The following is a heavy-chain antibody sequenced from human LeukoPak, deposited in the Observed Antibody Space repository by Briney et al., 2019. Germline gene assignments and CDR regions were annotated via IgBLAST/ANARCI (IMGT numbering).Heavy chain of an antibody. CDR1: GSTFSSFT. Sequence: GGSLRLSCAASGSTFSSFTMNWVRQAPGKGLEWVSYISHSDSTTSYSDSVRGRFTISRDNAKNSLYLQMDSLRAEDTAIYYCTRDPNHPTYSSGWYHWGQGTLVTVSS. D-gene: IGHD6-19*01. V-gene: IGHV3-48*04. CDR2: ISHSDSTT. J-gene: IGHJ4*02. CDR3: TRDPNHPTYSSGWYH.